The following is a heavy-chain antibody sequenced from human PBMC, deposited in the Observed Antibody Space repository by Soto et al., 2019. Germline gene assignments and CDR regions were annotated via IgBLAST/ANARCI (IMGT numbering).Heavy chain of an antibody. J-gene: IGHJ4*02. CDR2: IRSSSSYI. CDR3: AGSRNCSSTSCYGGVDY. Sequence: GGYLRLSCAASGFTFSSYSMNWVRQAPGKGLEWVSSIRSSSSYIYYAASVKGRFTISRDNAKNSLYLQMNSLRAEDTAVYYCAGSRNCSSTSCYGGVDYWGQGTLVTVSS. CDR1: GFTFSSYS. V-gene: IGHV3-21*01. D-gene: IGHD2-2*01.